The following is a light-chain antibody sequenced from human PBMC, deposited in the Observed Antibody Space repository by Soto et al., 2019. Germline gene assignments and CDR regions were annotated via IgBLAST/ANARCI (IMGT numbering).Light chain of an antibody. CDR2: DVN. CDR3: SSFTSSTSYV. V-gene: IGLV2-14*03. J-gene: IGLJ1*01. CDR1: SSDVGFYNS. Sequence: QSVLTQPASVSGSPGQSIAISCTGTSSDVGFYNSVSWYQQYPGKAPKLMIHDVNNRPSGISDRFSGSESGNTASLTISGLQAEDEADYYCSSFTSSTSYVFGTGTKVTVL.